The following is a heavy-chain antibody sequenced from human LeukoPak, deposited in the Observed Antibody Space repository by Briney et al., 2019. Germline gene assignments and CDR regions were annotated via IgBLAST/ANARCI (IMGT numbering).Heavy chain of an antibody. J-gene: IGHJ4*02. CDR1: GFSFRGYG. CDR3: AKDNRGGWSGYFDN. Sequence: GGSLRLSCAPSGFSFRGYGMHGVRQAPGKGVERVAVIWHDGSAEFYVDSAKGRFSISRDDSKNTLYLQMNSLRVEDTALYYCAKDNRGGWSGYFDNWGQGTLVTVSS. CDR2: IWHDGSAE. D-gene: IGHD6-19*01. V-gene: IGHV3-33*06.